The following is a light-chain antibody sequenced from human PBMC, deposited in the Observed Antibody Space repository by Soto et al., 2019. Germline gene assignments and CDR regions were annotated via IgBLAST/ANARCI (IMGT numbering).Light chain of an antibody. CDR1: QNINTY. CDR3: QQRSNWPPIT. CDR2: GAS. Sequence: EIVLTQSPATLSLSPGERATLSCRASQNINTYLAWYQQKPGQAPRLLIYGASNTSTGIPTRFSGSGSGTDFPLTISRPELENFALYYGQQRSNWPPITFGPGTKVDIK. V-gene: IGKV3-11*01. J-gene: IGKJ3*01.